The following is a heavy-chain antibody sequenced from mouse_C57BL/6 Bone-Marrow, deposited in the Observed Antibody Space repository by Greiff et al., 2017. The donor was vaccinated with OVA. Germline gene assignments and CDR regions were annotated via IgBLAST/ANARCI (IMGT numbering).Heavy chain of an antibody. CDR1: GYTFTSYW. D-gene: IGHD1-1*01. Sequence: QVHVKQPGAELVKPGASVKLSCKASGYTFTSYWMHWVKQRPGQGLEWIGMIHPNSGSTNYNEKFKSKATLTVDKSSSTAYMQLSSLTSEDSAVYYCARPLLLLRYPMDYWGQGTSVTVSS. J-gene: IGHJ4*01. CDR3: ARPLLLLRYPMDY. CDR2: IHPNSGST. V-gene: IGHV1-64*01.